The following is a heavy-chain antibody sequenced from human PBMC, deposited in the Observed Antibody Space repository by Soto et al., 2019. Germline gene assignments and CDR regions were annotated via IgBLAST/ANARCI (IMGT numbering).Heavy chain of an antibody. V-gene: IGHV4-31*03. CDR3: ARRDRSGFSYWLDT. CDR2: ISDSGST. CDR1: GGSISDGYY. D-gene: IGHD3-22*01. J-gene: IGHJ5*02. Sequence: PSETLSLTCTVSGGSISDGYYWSWIRQHPGKGLEWIGSISDSGSTSYNPSLKSRLTISVDTSKNQFSLNLRSETAADTAVYYCARRDRSGFSYWLDTWGQGTLVTVSS.